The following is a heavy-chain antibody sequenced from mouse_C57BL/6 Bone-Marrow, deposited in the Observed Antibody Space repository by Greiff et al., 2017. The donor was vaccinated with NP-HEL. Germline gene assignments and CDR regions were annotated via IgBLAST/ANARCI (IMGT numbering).Heavy chain of an antibody. V-gene: IGHV1-59*01. Sequence: VQLKQPGAELVRPGTSVKLSCKASGYTFTSYWMHWVKQRPGQGLEWIGVIDPSDSYTNYNQKFKGKATLTVDTSSSTAYMQLSSLTSEDSAVYYCARDSSGYPAWFAYWGQGTLVTVSA. J-gene: IGHJ3*01. CDR2: IDPSDSYT. CDR3: ARDSSGYPAWFAY. CDR1: GYTFTSYW. D-gene: IGHD3-2*02.